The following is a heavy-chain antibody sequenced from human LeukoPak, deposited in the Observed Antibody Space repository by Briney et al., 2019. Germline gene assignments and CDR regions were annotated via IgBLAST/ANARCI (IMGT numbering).Heavy chain of an antibody. Sequence: ASVKVSCKASGYTFTSYGVSWVRQAPGQGLEWMGWISAYNGNTNYAQKLQGRVTMTTDTSTSTAYMELRSLRSDDTAVYYCARDGRYCSSTSCRRWWFDPWGQGTLVTVSS. CDR3: ARDGRYCSSTSCRRWWFDP. CDR1: GYTFTSYG. V-gene: IGHV1-18*01. J-gene: IGHJ5*02. D-gene: IGHD2-2*01. CDR2: ISAYNGNT.